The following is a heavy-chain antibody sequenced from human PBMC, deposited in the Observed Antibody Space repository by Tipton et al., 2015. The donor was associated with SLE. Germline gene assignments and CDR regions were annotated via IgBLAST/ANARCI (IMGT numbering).Heavy chain of an antibody. D-gene: IGHD5/OR15-5a*01. J-gene: IGHJ4*02. CDR2: FYHTGST. CDR3: ARDLPLAY. CDR1: DYSISSTYY. V-gene: IGHV4-38-2*02. Sequence: TLSLTCVVSDYSISSTYYWGWIRQPPGKGLEWVGNFYHTGSTYYIPSLKSRVTISIDTSKNNFSLKMTAVTAADTAVYYCARDLPLAYWGQGTLIPVSS.